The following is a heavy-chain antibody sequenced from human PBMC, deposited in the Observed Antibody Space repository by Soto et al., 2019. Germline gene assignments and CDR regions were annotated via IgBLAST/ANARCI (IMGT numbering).Heavy chain of an antibody. Sequence: QVQLVESGGGLVKPGGSLRLSCAASGFTFSDYYMSWIRQAPGKGLEWLSYISISGGTIYYADSVKGRFSISRDNAKNSLYLQLISLRAEDTAVYFCARERARVFDSWGQGTLVTVSS. CDR1: GFTFSDYY. V-gene: IGHV3-11*01. CDR3: ARERARVFDS. J-gene: IGHJ4*02. CDR2: ISISGGTI.